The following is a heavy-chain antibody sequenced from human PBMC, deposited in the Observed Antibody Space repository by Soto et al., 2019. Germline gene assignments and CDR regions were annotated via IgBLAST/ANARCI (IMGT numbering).Heavy chain of an antibody. Sequence: PGGSLRLSCAASGFTFSSYGMHWVRQAPGKGLEWVSYISSSGSTIYYADSVKGRFTISRDNAKNSLYLQMNSLRAEDTAVYYCARDGGYCSSTSCLRGYYYYYMDVWGKGTTVTVSS. CDR2: ISSSGSTI. D-gene: IGHD2-2*03. J-gene: IGHJ6*03. CDR1: GFTFSSYG. CDR3: ARDGGYCSSTSCLRGYYYYYMDV. V-gene: IGHV3-48*04.